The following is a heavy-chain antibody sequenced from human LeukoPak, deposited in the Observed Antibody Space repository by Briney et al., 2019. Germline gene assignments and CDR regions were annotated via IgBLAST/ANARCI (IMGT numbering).Heavy chain of an antibody. J-gene: IGHJ4*02. CDR1: GGSISSSSYY. Sequence: SETLSLTCSVSGGSISSSSYYWGWIRQPPGKGLEWIGSIYYSGSTYYNPSLKSRVTISVDTSKNQFSLKLSSVTAADTAVYYCASPYDTSAYYYNWGQGTLVTVSS. CDR3: ASPYDTSAYYYN. V-gene: IGHV4-39*01. D-gene: IGHD3-22*01. CDR2: IYYSGST.